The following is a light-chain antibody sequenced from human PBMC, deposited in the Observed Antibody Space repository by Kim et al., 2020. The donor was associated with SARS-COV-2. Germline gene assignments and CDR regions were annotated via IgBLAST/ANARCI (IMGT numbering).Light chain of an antibody. V-gene: IGKV1-12*01. J-gene: IGKJ1*01. CDR2: AAS. Sequence: DIQMTQSPSSVSASVGDRVTITCRASQGINSWLAWYQQKPGKAPKPLIYAASSLQSGVPSRFSGSVSGTDFTLTISSLQPEDSATYFCQQANSFPWTFGQGTKVDIK. CDR3: QQANSFPWT. CDR1: QGINSW.